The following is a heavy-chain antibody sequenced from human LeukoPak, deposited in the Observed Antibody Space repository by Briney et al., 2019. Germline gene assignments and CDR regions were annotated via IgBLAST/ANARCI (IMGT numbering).Heavy chain of an antibody. D-gene: IGHD3-10*02. CDR3: AELGITMIGGV. CDR2: IYSAGNT. J-gene: IGHJ6*04. V-gene: IGHV3-23*03. CDR1: GFTFSSYA. Sequence: PGGSLRLSCAASGFTFSSYAMSWVRQAPGKGLEWVSVIYSAGNTYYADSVKGRFTISRDNAKNSLYLQMNSLRAEDTAVYYCAELGITMIGGVWGKGTTVTISS.